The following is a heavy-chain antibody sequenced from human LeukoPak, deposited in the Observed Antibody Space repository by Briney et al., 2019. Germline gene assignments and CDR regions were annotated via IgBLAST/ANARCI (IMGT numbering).Heavy chain of an antibody. V-gene: IGHV4-34*01. CDR2: INHSGST. CDR3: ARHLYYYGSGSLDY. D-gene: IGHD3-10*01. J-gene: IGHJ4*02. Sequence: SETLSLTCAVYGGSFSGYYWSWIRQPPGKGLEWIGEINHSGSTNYNPSLKSRVTISVDTSKSQFSLKLSSVTAADTAVYYCARHLYYYGSGSLDYWGQGTLVTVSS. CDR1: GGSFSGYY.